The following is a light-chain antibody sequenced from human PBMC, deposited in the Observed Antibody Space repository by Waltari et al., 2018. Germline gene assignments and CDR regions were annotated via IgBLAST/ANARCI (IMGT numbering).Light chain of an antibody. CDR3: QQYNSWPPS. V-gene: IGKV1-16*02. J-gene: IGKJ2*03. CDR1: QGIDTD. CDR2: GAS. Sequence: IQMTQSPSSLSASVGDRVSISCRAIQGIDTDLTWFQQKPGKAPKSLIYGASILQSGVPSKFSGSGAGTDFTLTISSLQPGDSATYYCQQYNSWPPSFGQGTHLEIK.